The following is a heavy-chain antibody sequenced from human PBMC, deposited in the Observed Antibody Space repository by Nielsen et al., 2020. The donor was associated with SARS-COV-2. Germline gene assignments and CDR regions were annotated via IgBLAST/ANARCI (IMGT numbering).Heavy chain of an antibody. CDR1: GYSFANYG. J-gene: IGHJ5*02. D-gene: IGHD4-23*01. Sequence: ASVKVSCKASGYSFANYGISWVRQAPGQGLEWMGWISYNGGTNYSEKFQGRVTMTRDTFTSTGYMELRSLRFDDTAVYYCARGGGNFTPWGQGTLVTVSS. CDR2: ISYNGGT. V-gene: IGHV1-18*04. CDR3: ARGGGNFTP.